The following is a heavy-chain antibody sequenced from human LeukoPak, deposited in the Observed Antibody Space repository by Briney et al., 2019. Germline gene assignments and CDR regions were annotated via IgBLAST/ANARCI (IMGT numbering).Heavy chain of an antibody. Sequence: GESLKISCKGSGYSFTSYWIGWVRQMPGKGLEWMGIIYPGDSDTRYSPSFQGQVTISTAKSISTAYLQWSSLKASDTAMYYCARDNPSKQLGFDYWGQGTLVTVSS. CDR1: GYSFTSYW. J-gene: IGHJ4*02. V-gene: IGHV5-51*01. CDR3: ARDNPSKQLGFDY. CDR2: IYPGDSDT. D-gene: IGHD6-6*01.